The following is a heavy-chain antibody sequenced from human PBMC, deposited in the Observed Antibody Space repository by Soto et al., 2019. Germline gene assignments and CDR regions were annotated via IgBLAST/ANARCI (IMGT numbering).Heavy chain of an antibody. D-gene: IGHD2-15*01. V-gene: IGHV1-69*02. J-gene: IGHJ5*02. CDR3: ASLNRYCSGGSRSDRLDP. CDR1: GGTFSSYT. Sequence: SVKVSCKASGGTFSSYTISWVRQAPGQGLEWMGRIIPILGIANYAQKFQGRVTITADKSTSTAYMELSSLRSEDTAVYYCASLNRYCSGGSRSDRLDPWGQGTLVTVSS. CDR2: IIPILGIA.